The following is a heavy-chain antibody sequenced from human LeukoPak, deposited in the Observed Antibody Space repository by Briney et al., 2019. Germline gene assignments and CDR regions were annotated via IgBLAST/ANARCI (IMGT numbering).Heavy chain of an antibody. CDR3: ARGSGYPYWYFDL. CDR2: IYYSGST. J-gene: IGHJ2*01. CDR1: GGSISSGNYY. V-gene: IGHV4-61*01. Sequence: PSQTLSLTCTVSGGSISSGNYYWSWIRQPPGKGLEWIGYIYYSGSTNYNPSLKSRVTISVDTSKNQFSLKLSSVTAADTAVYYCARGSGYPYWYFDLWGRGTLVTVSS. D-gene: IGHD3-22*01.